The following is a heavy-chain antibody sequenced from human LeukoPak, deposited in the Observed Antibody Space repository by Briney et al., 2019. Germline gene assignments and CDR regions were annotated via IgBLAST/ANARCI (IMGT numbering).Heavy chain of an antibody. Sequence: SVKVSCKASGGTFSSYAISWVRQAPGQGLEWMGGIIPIFGTANYAQKFQGRVTITADESTSTAYMELSSLRSEDTAVYHCARIYGDYGYWFDPWGQGTLVTVSS. V-gene: IGHV1-69*13. CDR1: GGTFSSYA. CDR2: IIPIFGTA. CDR3: ARIYGDYGYWFDP. D-gene: IGHD4-17*01. J-gene: IGHJ5*02.